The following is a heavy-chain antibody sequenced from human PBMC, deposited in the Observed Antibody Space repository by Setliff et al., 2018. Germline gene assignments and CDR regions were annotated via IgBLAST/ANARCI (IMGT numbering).Heavy chain of an antibody. V-gene: IGHV4-34*12. CDR1: GGSFSGYY. Sequence: SETLSLTCAVYGGSFSGYYWSWIRQPPGKRLEWIGEIIHSGSTNYNPSLKSRVTISMDTPKNQFSLKLSSVTAADTAVYYCARVGGYSYAFDIWGQGTMVTVSS. CDR3: ARVGGYSYAFDI. CDR2: IIHSGST. J-gene: IGHJ3*02. D-gene: IGHD2-15*01.